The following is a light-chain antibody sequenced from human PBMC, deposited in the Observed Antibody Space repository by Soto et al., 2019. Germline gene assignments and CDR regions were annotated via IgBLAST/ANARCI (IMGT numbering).Light chain of an antibody. CDR3: SSFTTSSHVL. CDR1: SSDVGAYDS. CDR2: DVN. J-gene: IGLJ2*01. Sequence: QSVLTQPASVSGSPGQSITISCTGTSSDVGAYDSVSWYQQHPGKAPKLILYDVNTRPSRISDRFSGSKSGNTISLTISGLQAEDEADYYCSSFTTSSHVLFGGGTKVTVL. V-gene: IGLV2-14*03.